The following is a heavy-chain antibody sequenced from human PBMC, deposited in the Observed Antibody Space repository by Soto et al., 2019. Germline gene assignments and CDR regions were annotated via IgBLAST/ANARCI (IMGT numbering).Heavy chain of an antibody. CDR1: GGTFSSYT. CDR2: IIPILGIA. CDR3: ASGGPGGSAGGMDV. D-gene: IGHD3-16*01. V-gene: IGHV1-69*02. J-gene: IGHJ6*02. Sequence: QVQLVQSGAEVKKPGSSVKVSCKASGGTFSSYTISWVRQAPGQGLEWMGRIIPILGIANYAQKFQGRVTITADKSTSTAYMELSSLRSEDTAVYYCASGGPGGSAGGMDVWGQGTTVTVSS.